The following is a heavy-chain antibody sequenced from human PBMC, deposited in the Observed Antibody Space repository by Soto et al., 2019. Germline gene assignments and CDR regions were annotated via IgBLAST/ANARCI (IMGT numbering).Heavy chain of an antibody. CDR2: INQSGST. Sequence: SETLSLTCAVYVESLSAYYWTWIRQPPWKGLEWIGEINQSGSTNYNPSLKSRVTMSADTSKKHFSLKVTSVTAADTAVYYCARGTVYVPFLFPCLDVWGQGTTVTDSS. V-gene: IGHV4-34*01. D-gene: IGHD3-10*02. J-gene: IGHJ6*02. CDR1: VESLSAYY. CDR3: ARGTVYVPFLFPCLDV.